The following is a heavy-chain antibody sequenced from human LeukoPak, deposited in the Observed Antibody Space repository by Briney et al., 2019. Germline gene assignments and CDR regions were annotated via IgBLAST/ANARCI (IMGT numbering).Heavy chain of an antibody. D-gene: IGHD1-1*01. V-gene: IGHV3-53*01. Sequence: QPGGSLRLSCAASGFTVSSNHMSWVRQAPGKGLEWVSVIYSGGSTDYAGSGKGRFTISRDNLKNTLYLQMNSLRAEDTAVYYCARGPAGYNWGQGTLVTFSS. CDR1: GFTVSSNH. J-gene: IGHJ4*02. CDR2: IYSGGST. CDR3: ARGPAGYN.